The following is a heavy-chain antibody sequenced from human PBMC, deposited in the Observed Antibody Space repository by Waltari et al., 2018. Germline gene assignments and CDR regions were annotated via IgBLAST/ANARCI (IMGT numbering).Heavy chain of an antibody. V-gene: IGHV1-18*01. CDR2: INTYNGNT. D-gene: IGHD6-6*01. J-gene: IGHJ4*02. CDR1: GYTFTSSG. CDR3: ARLSTIAARRGLDY. Sequence: QVQLVQSGAEVKKPGASVKVSCKASGYTFTSSGISWVRQAPGQGLEWMGWINTYNGNTNYAQNLQGRVSMATDTSTSTAYMELRSLRSDDTAVYYCARLSTIAARRGLDYWGQGTLVSVSS.